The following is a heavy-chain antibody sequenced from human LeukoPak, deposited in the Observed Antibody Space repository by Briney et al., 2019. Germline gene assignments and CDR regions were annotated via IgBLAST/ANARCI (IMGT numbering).Heavy chain of an antibody. CDR2: IYPGDSDT. Sequence: GESLKISCKGSGYSFATYWISWVRQLPGKGLEWMGVIYPGDSDTRYSPSFQGQVTISADKSISTTYLQWTSLKASDTAMYYCARVIATRQQLSPWGQGTLVTVSS. V-gene: IGHV5-51*01. CDR3: ARVIATRQQLSP. CDR1: GYSFATYW. D-gene: IGHD6-13*01. J-gene: IGHJ5*02.